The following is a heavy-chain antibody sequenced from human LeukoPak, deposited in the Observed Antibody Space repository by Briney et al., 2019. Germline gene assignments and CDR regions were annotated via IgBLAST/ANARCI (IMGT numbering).Heavy chain of an antibody. V-gene: IGHV1-18*01. D-gene: IGHD4-17*01. J-gene: IGHJ4*02. Sequence: GASVKVSFKASGYTFTKYGITWVRQAPGQGLEWMGWISTYNGNTSYAQKLQGRVTMTTDTSTSTAYMELRSLISDDAAVYYCARGDDYGDYWGLYWGQGTLVTVSS. CDR3: ARGDDYGDYWGLY. CDR1: GYTFTKYG. CDR2: ISTYNGNT.